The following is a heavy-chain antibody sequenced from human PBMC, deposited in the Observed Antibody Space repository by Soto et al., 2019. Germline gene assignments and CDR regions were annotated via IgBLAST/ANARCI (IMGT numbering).Heavy chain of an antibody. CDR1: GFSLSTSGVG. J-gene: IGHJ1*01. Sequence: QITLKESGPTLVKPTQTLTLTCTFSGFSLSTSGVGVGWIRQPPGKALEWLALIYWDDDKRYSPSLTSRLTITKDTSKNQGVLTRTTMYPVDTATYYCAHSSPYGSGWYAEYFQHWGQGTLVVVSS. CDR2: IYWDDDK. D-gene: IGHD6-19*01. CDR3: AHSSPYGSGWYAEYFQH. V-gene: IGHV2-5*02.